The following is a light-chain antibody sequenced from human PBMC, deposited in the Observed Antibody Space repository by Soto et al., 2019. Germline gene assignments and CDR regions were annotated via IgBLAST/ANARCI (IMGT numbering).Light chain of an antibody. CDR1: QTLPAPY. V-gene: IGKV3-20*01. Sequence: EVVLTQSPGTLSLSRGERATPHRRDSQTLPAPYLACYQQTRGQAPRLLIYGASSRATGIPDRLSGSGSGTDFTPTPTRLEPADFSVYYCNQYGTAHLTFGSGTK. J-gene: IGKJ4*01. CDR2: GAS. CDR3: NQYGTAHLT.